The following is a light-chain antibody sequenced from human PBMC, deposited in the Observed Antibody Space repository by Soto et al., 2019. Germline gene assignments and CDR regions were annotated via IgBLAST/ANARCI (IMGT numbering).Light chain of an antibody. J-gene: IGKJ1*01. V-gene: IGKV1-5*01. CDR3: QQYNSYRT. Sequence: DIQMTQSPSTLSASVGDRVTITCRASQSISSWLAWYQQKPGKAPKLLIYDASSLESGVPSRFSGSGSGTEFTLTISSLQPDDFATYYRQQYNSYRTFGQGTKVDTK. CDR1: QSISSW. CDR2: DAS.